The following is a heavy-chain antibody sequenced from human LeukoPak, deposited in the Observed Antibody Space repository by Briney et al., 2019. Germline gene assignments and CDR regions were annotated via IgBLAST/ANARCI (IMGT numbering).Heavy chain of an antibody. CDR3: ARDPHIVGATYDY. CDR1: GFTFSSYS. D-gene: IGHD1-26*01. V-gene: IGHV3-21*01. J-gene: IGHJ4*02. Sequence: PGGPLRLSCAASGFTFSSYSMNWVRQAPGKGLEWVSSISSSSSYIYYADSVKGRFTISRDNAKNSLYLQMNSLRAEDTAVYYCARDPHIVGATYDYWGQGTLVTVSS. CDR2: ISSSSSYI.